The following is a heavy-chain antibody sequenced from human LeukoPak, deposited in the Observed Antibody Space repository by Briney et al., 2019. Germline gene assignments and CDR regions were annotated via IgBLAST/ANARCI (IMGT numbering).Heavy chain of an antibody. D-gene: IGHD2-15*01. CDR2: ISYDGSNK. V-gene: IGHV3-30*04. J-gene: IGHJ4*02. CDR1: GFAFSSYA. CDR3: ASGTCSGGSCYFDY. Sequence: PGGSLRLSCAASGFAFSSYAMHWVRQAPGKGLEWVAVISYDGSNKYYADSVKGRFTISRDNSKNTLYLQMNSLRAEDTAVYYCASGTCSGGSCYFDYWGQGTLVTVSS.